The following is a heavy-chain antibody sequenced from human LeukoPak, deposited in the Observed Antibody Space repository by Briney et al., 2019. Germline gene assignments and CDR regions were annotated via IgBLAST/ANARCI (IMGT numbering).Heavy chain of an antibody. V-gene: IGHV4-59*12. CDR2: IYHSGST. CDR1: GGSISTYY. J-gene: IGHJ4*02. D-gene: IGHD2-8*01. Sequence: SETLSLTCTLSGGSISTYYWSWIRQPPGKGLEWIGYIYHSGSTNYNPSLKSRVTISVDTSKNQFSLKLSSVTAADTAVYSCAKDVCTSPRCLLYFDSWGQGTLVTVSS. CDR3: AKDVCTSPRCLLYFDS.